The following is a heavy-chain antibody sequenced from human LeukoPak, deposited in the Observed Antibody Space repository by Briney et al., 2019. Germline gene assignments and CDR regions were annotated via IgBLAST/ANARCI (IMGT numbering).Heavy chain of an antibody. J-gene: IGHJ4*02. Sequence: ASVKVSCKASGYTFTGYYMHWVRQAPGQGLEWMGWINPNSGGTNYAQKFQGRVTMTRDTSISTAYMELSRLRSDDTAVYYCARDLGDDFWSGYTYYFDYWDQGTLVTVSS. D-gene: IGHD3-3*01. V-gene: IGHV1-2*02. CDR2: INPNSGGT. CDR3: ARDLGDDFWSGYTYYFDY. CDR1: GYTFTGYY.